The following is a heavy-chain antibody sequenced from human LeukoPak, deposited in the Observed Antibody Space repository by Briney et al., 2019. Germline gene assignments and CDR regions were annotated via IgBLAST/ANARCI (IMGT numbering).Heavy chain of an antibody. J-gene: IGHJ4*02. CDR1: GVSISSNY. D-gene: IGHD4-11*01. CDR2: IHANGDT. Sequence: SETLSLTCTVSGVSISSNYWSWIRQPPGKGLEWNGLEWIGYIHANGDTNYNPSLNRRVTMSLDSSRRHLTLNLSSLTAADTAVYFCAGYDHSNYLAYWGQGILVTVSS. CDR3: AGYDHSNYLAY. V-gene: IGHV4-4*08.